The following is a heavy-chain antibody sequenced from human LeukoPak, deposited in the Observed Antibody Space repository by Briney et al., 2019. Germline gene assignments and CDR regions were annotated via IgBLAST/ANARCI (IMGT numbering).Heavy chain of an antibody. CDR1: GFTFNVYT. V-gene: IGHV3-23*01. D-gene: IGHD1-26*01. CDR2: ISGSGGST. CDR3: AKSIVGAPF. Sequence: GGSLRLSCAASGFTFNVYTMNWVRQAPGKGLEWVSAISGSGGSTYYADSVKGRFTISRDNSKNTLYLQMNSLRAEDTAVYYCAKSIVGAPFWGQGTLVTVSS. J-gene: IGHJ4*02.